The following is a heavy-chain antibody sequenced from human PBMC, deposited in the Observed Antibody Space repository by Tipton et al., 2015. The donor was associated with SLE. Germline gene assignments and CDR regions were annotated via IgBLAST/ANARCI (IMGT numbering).Heavy chain of an antibody. J-gene: IGHJ3*02. CDR3: ARGTDAFDI. CDR2: IYYSGST. CDR1: GGSISSGGYY. Sequence: TLSLTCTVSGGSISSGGYYWSWIRQHPGKGLEWIGYIYYSGSTYYNPSLKSRVIISVDTSKIQFSLNLTSVTAADAAVYYCARGTDAFDIWGQGTMVTVSS. V-gene: IGHV4-31*03.